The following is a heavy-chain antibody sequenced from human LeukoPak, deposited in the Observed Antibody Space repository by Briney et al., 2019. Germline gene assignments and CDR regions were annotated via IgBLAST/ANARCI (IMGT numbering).Heavy chain of an antibody. V-gene: IGHV3-30-3*01. D-gene: IGHD2-2*01. CDR1: GFTFSSYA. Sequence: GRSLRLSCAASGFTFSSYALHWVRQTPGKGLEWVTVISYDGSNKYYADSVKGRFTISRDNSKNTLYLQMNSLRPEDTAGYYCARDKYPSTSYFYYYAMDVWGQGTTVTVSS. J-gene: IGHJ6*02. CDR2: ISYDGSNK. CDR3: ARDKYPSTSYFYYYAMDV.